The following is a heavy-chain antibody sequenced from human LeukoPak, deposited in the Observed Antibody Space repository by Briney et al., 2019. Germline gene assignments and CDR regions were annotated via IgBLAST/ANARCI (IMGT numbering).Heavy chain of an antibody. D-gene: IGHD3-16*01. CDR2: ISGGGTTT. Sequence: GGTLRLSCAASGFIFSNYAMSWVRQAPGKGLEWVSGISGGGTTTNYADSAKGRFTISRDNSNNTLYLEMKSLRADDTAVYYCVGSWGWGQGTLVTVSS. J-gene: IGHJ4*02. CDR1: GFIFSNYA. CDR3: VGSWG. V-gene: IGHV3-23*01.